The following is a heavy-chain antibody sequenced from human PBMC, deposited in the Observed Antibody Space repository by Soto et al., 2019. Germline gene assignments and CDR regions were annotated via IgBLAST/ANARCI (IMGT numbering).Heavy chain of an antibody. Sequence: SETLSLTCTVSGGTISSYYWSWIRQPPGKGLEWIGYIYYSGSTNYNPSLKSRVTISVDTSKNQFSLKLSSVTAADTAVYYCARSYYGSAASDPWGQGTLVTVS. J-gene: IGHJ5*02. CDR1: GGTISSYY. CDR2: IYYSGST. D-gene: IGHD3-10*01. V-gene: IGHV4-59*01. CDR3: ARSYYGSAASDP.